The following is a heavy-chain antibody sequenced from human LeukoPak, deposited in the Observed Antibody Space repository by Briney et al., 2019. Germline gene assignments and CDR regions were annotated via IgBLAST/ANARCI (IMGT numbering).Heavy chain of an antibody. Sequence: GASVKVSCKASGGTFSSYAISWVRQAPGQGLEWMGWISAYNGNTNYAQKLQGRVTMTTDTSTSTAYMELRSLRSDDTAVYYCARGVAPGDAFDIWGQGTMVTVSS. CDR1: GGTFSSYA. D-gene: IGHD3-10*01. V-gene: IGHV1-18*01. CDR2: ISAYNGNT. CDR3: ARGVAPGDAFDI. J-gene: IGHJ3*02.